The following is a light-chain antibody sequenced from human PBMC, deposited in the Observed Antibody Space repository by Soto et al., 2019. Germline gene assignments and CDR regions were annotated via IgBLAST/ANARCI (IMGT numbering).Light chain of an antibody. Sequence: EIVLMQSPGTLSLSPGERATLSCRASQSVSSSYLAWYQQKPGQAPRLLIYAASNRATGIADRFSGSGSGTDFTLTISRLEPEDFAVYYCQQYDSSPKTFGQGTKVDIK. CDR3: QQYDSSPKT. CDR1: QSVSSSY. CDR2: AAS. V-gene: IGKV3-20*01. J-gene: IGKJ1*01.